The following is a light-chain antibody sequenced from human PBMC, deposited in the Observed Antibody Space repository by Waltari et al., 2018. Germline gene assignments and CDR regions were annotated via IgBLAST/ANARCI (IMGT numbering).Light chain of an antibody. CDR2: LGS. CDR1: QSLLHSNGYNY. Sequence: DIVMTQSPLSLPVTPREPASICCRSSQSLLHSNGYNYLDWYLRKPGQSPQLLIYLGSILASGVPDRFSGSGSGTDFTLKISRVEAEDVGVYYCMQALQTPFTFGPGTKVDIK. V-gene: IGKV2-28*01. CDR3: MQALQTPFT. J-gene: IGKJ3*01.